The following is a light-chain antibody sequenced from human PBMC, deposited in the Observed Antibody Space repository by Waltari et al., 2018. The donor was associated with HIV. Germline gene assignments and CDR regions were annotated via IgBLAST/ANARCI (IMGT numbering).Light chain of an antibody. J-gene: IGLJ2*01. CDR2: EVT. CDR1: AHDAGAYDY. CDR3: TSYVDNYHVF. Sequence: QSALPQPPSVSGSPGQSVTISCTGTAHDAGAYDYVPWYQQHPGRAPKLLIYEVTKRPSGVPDRFSGSKSGNTASLTVSGLQAEDDGHYYCTSYVDNYHVFFGGGTKLTVL. V-gene: IGLV2-8*01.